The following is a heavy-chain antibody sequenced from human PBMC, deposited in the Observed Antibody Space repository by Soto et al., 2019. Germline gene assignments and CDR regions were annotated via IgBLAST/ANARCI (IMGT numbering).Heavy chain of an antibody. Sequence: GGSLRLSCTASGFIFGYHAMSWVRQAPGKGLEWVGFIRSKAFGGTTEYAASVTGRFTISRDDSKSIAYLQMNSLKTEDTAMYFCARDHIFASDLWGQGTLVTVSS. CDR1: GFIFGYHA. J-gene: IGHJ5*02. D-gene: IGHD2-15*01. CDR2: IRSKAFGGTT. CDR3: ARDHIFASDL. V-gene: IGHV3-49*04.